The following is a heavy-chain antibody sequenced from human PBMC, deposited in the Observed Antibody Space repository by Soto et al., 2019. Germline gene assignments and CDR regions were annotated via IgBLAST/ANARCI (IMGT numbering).Heavy chain of an antibody. J-gene: IGHJ3*02. V-gene: IGHV3-7*01. Sequence: GGSLRLSCAASGFTFSSYWMSWVRQAPGKGLEWVANIKQDGSEKYYVDSVKGRFTISRDNAKNSLYLQMNSLRAEDTAVYYCAREFLYSSRANRRGERGAFDIWGQGTMVTVSS. CDR3: AREFLYSSRANRRGERGAFDI. CDR2: IKQDGSEK. CDR1: GFTFSSYW. D-gene: IGHD6-13*01.